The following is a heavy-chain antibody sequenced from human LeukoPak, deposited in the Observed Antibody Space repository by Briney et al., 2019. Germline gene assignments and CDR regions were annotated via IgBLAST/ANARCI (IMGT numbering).Heavy chain of an antibody. J-gene: IGHJ4*02. Sequence: GGSLRLSCAASGFSFISYGMHWVRQAPGKGLKWVGVISDDGRRRDYADSVKGRFTISRDNSKDTLYLQMNSLRAEDTAVYYCAKRPSDYGDYVSYFDYWGQGTLVTVSS. CDR3: AKRPSDYGDYVSYFDY. CDR1: GFSFISYG. CDR2: ISDDGRRR. D-gene: IGHD4-17*01. V-gene: IGHV3-30*18.